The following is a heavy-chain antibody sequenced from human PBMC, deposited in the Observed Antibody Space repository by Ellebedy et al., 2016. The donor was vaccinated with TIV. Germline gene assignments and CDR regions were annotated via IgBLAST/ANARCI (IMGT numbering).Heavy chain of an antibody. J-gene: IGHJ4*02. CDR3: TRDMVQGIVAKYLWFDY. CDR2: ISPYTGDT. CDR1: GYNFTGYY. V-gene: IGHV1-18*04. D-gene: IGHD3-22*01. Sequence: ASVKVSCKASGYNFTGYYMHWVRQDPGQGLEWVGWISPYTGDTNYARKVQGRVSMTTDTSTTTVYMELRSLRSDDTAVYYCTRDMVQGIVAKYLWFDYWGQGTPVTVSS.